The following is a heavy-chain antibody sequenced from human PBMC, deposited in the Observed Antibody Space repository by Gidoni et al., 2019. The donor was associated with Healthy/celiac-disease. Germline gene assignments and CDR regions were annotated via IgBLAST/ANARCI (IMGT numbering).Heavy chain of an antibody. Sequence: QVQLVQSGAEVKKPGASVKVSCTASGYTFPSYYMHWVRQAPGQGLEWMGIINPSGGSTSYAQKFQGRVTMTRDTSTSTVYMELSSLRSEDTAVYYCARDIGLQWLDLREYYYGMDVWGQGTTVTVSS. CDR2: INPSGGST. CDR3: ARDIGLQWLDLREYYYGMDV. D-gene: IGHD6-19*01. V-gene: IGHV1-46*01. CDR1: GYTFPSYY. J-gene: IGHJ6*02.